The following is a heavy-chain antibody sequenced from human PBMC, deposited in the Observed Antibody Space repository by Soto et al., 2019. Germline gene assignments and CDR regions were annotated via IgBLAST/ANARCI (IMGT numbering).Heavy chain of an antibody. D-gene: IGHD4-4*01. J-gene: IGHJ1*01. CDR3: AREGLDYSNSRYFQH. CDR1: GGSISSSSCC. Sequence: PSETLSLTCTVSGGSISSSSCCWGWNRQPPGKGLEWIGYFYYSGITNYNPSLKSRISMSVDTSKNQFSLKLSSVTAADTAVYYCAREGLDYSNSRYFQHWGQGTLVTVSS. CDR2: FYYSGIT. V-gene: IGHV4-39*07.